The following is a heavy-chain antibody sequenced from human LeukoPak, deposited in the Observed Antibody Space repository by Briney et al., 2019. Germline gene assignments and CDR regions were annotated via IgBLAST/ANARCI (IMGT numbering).Heavy chain of an antibody. CDR2: ISSSASTT. CDR1: GFTFSTYE. V-gene: IGHV3-48*03. D-gene: IGHD5-18*01. Sequence: PGGALRLSCATSGFTFSTYEMNWVRQAPGKGLEWVSYISSSASTTYYADSLKGRFTISRDNAKNSLYLKMNSLRAEDTAVYYCARQQLQLWYDWGQGTLVTVSS. CDR3: ARQQLQLWYD. J-gene: IGHJ4*02.